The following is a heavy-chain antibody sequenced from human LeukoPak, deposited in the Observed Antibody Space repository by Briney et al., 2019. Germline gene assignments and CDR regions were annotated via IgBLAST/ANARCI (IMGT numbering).Heavy chain of an antibody. J-gene: IGHJ6*02. V-gene: IGHV3-53*01. CDR1: GLTFGDYS. CDR2: IYSGGST. CDR3: ARDRGPTLKYGVDV. Sequence: GRSLRLSCTASGLTFGDYSMTWFRQAPGKGLEWVSVIYSGGSTYYADSVKGRFTISRDNSKNTLYLQMNSLRAEDTAVYYCARDRGPTLKYGVDVWGQGTTVTVSS. D-gene: IGHD3-10*01.